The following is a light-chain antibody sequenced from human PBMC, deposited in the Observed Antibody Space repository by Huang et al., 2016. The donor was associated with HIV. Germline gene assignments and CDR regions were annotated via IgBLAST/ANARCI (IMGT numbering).Light chain of an antibody. J-gene: IGKJ3*01. V-gene: IGKV3-15*01. Sequence: ETVMTQSPATLSVSPGERVTLSCRASQSMSTNLAWYQQKPGQAPRLLSYGAPTRATDIPARFIGSGSGTDFHLTISSLQSEHFALYFCQQYDNWPITFGPGTKVDTK. CDR3: QQYDNWPIT. CDR2: GAP. CDR1: QSMSTN.